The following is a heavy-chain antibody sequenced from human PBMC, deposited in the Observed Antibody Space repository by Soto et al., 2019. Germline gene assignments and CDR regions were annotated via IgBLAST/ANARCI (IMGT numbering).Heavy chain of an antibody. J-gene: IGHJ6*02. CDR2: ISAYNGNT. Sequence: VASVKVSCKASGYTFNSYGISWVRQAPGQGLEWMGWISAYNGNTNYAQKLQGRVTMTTDTSTSTAYMELRSLRSDDTAVYYCARWGLDPTNYYYYYGMDVWGQGTTVTVSS. D-gene: IGHD1-26*01. V-gene: IGHV1-18*01. CDR1: GYTFNSYG. CDR3: ARWGLDPTNYYYYYGMDV.